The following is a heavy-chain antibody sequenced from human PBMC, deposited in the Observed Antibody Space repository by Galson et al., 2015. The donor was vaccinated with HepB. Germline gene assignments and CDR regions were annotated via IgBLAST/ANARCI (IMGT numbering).Heavy chain of an antibody. D-gene: IGHD2-2*01. CDR2: VSSYKGNT. V-gene: IGHV1-18*04. Sequence: SVKVSCKASGYTFTQYGISWVRQAPGQGLEWVGWVSSYKGNTNYAQNLRGRVTMTIDTPTSTAYMELRSLRSDDTAVYYCVRDIVVVIPASRYYGMDVWGQGTTVTVSS. CDR1: GYTFTQYG. CDR3: VRDIVVVIPASRYYGMDV. J-gene: IGHJ6*02.